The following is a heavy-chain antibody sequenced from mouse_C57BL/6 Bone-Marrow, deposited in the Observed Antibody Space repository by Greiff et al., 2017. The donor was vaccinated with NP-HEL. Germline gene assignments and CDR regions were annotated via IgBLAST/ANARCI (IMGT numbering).Heavy chain of an antibody. J-gene: IGHJ3*01. D-gene: IGHD2-4*01. CDR2: IHPNSGST. Sequence: SGAELVKPGASVKLSCKASGYTFTSYWMHWVKQRPGQGLEWIGMIHPNSGSTNYNEKFKSKATLTVDKSSSTAYMQLSSLTSEDSAVYYCARWGIYYDYHAWFAYWGQGTLVTVSA. CDR1: GYTFTSYW. CDR3: ARWGIYYDYHAWFAY. V-gene: IGHV1-64*01.